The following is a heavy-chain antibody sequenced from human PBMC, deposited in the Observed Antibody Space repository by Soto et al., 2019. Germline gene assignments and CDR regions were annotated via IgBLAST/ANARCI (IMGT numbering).Heavy chain of an antibody. D-gene: IGHD4-17*01. CDR3: AKQADYGDYDGSYYFDY. CDR2: ISYDGNNK. J-gene: IGHJ4*02. V-gene: IGHV3-30*18. Sequence: QVQLVESGGGVVQPGRSLRLSCTTSGFVFSSYGMHWVRQAPGKGLEWVALISYDGNNKYYVDSVKGRFNISRDNSKNTVYLQMNSLRAEDTAVYYCAKQADYGDYDGSYYFDYWGQGTVVTVSS. CDR1: GFVFSSYG.